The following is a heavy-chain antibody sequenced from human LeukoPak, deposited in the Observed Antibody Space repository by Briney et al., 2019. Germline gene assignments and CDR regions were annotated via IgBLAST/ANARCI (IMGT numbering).Heavy chain of an antibody. CDR3: ARARGYYYDRPFDY. CDR1: GGSFSGYY. J-gene: IGHJ4*03. V-gene: IGHV4-34*01. CDR2: INHSGST. D-gene: IGHD3-22*01. Sequence: SETLSLTCAVYGGSFSGYYWSWIRQPPGKGLEWIGEINHSGSTNYNPSLKSRVTISVDTSKNQFSLKLSSVTAADTAVYYCARARGYYYDRPFDYWGKGTTVTVSS.